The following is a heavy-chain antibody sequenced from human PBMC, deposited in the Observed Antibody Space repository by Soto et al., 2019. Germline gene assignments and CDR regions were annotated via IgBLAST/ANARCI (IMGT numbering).Heavy chain of an antibody. Sequence: EVQLVESGGGLVQPGGSLRLSCAASGFTVSSNYMSWVRQAPGTGLELVAVIYSGGSTYYADYVKGRFTISRHNSKNTLYLQMNSLRAEDTAVYYCARLDYGDNSGAFDIWGQGTMVTVSS. D-gene: IGHD4-17*01. CDR1: GFTVSSNY. V-gene: IGHV3-53*04. J-gene: IGHJ3*02. CDR3: ARLDYGDNSGAFDI. CDR2: IYSGGST.